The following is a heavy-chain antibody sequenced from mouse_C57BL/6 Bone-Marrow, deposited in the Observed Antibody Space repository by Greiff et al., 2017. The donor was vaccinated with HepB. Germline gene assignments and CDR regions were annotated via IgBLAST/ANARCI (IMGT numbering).Heavy chain of an antibody. V-gene: IGHV1-54*01. D-gene: IGHD2-4*01. CDR2: INPGSGGT. Sequence: VQLPESGAELVRPGTSVKVSCKASGYAFTNYLIEWVKQRPGQGLEWIGVINPGSGGTNYNEKFKGKATLTADKSSSTAYMQLSSLTSEDSAVYFCARSGDYGRGAWFAYWGQGTLVTVSA. CDR1: GYAFTNYL. J-gene: IGHJ3*01. CDR3: ARSGDYGRGAWFAY.